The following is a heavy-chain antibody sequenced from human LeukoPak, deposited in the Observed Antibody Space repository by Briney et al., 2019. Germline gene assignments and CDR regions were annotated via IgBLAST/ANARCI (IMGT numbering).Heavy chain of an antibody. Sequence: SETLSLTCTVCGGSVSSGSYYWSWIRQPPGKGLEWIGYIYYSGSTNYNPSLKSRVTISVDTSKYQFSLKLSSVTAADTAVYYCARVEPEAYCSGGSCFAHDYWGQGTLVTVSS. CDR2: IYYSGST. V-gene: IGHV4-61*01. J-gene: IGHJ4*02. CDR3: ARVEPEAYCSGGSCFAHDY. D-gene: IGHD2-15*01. CDR1: GGSVSSGSYY.